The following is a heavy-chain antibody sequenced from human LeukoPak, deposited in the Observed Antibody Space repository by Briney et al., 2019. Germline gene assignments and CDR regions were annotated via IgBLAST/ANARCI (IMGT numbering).Heavy chain of an antibody. CDR3: ARDVPLAGYSYGGFDP. J-gene: IGHJ5*02. V-gene: IGHV4-34*09. D-gene: IGHD5-18*01. CDR1: GGSFSGYY. CDR2: IYYSGST. Sequence: SETLSLTCAVYGGSFSGYYWSWIRQPPGKGLEWIGYIYYSGSTYYNPSLKSRVTISVDTSKNQFSLKLSSVTAADTAVYYCARDVPLAGYSYGGFDPWGQGTLVTVSS.